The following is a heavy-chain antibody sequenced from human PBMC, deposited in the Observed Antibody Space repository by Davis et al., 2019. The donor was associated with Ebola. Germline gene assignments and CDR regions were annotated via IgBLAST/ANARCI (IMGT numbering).Heavy chain of an antibody. Sequence: QVSCKGSGYSFTSYWIGWVRQMPGKGLEWMGIIYPGDSDTRYSPSFQGQVTNPADKSISTAYLQWSSLKASDTAMYYCARSLNYYYYYMDVWGKRTTVTVSS. J-gene: IGHJ6*03. CDR3: ARSLNYYYYYMDV. V-gene: IGHV5-51*01. CDR2: IYPGDSDT. CDR1: GYSFTSYW.